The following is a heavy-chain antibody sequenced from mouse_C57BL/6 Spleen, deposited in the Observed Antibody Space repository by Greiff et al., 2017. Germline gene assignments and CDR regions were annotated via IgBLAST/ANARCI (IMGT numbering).Heavy chain of an antibody. Sequence: VKLQQSGAELVRPGASVTLSCKASGYTFTDYEMHWVKQTPVHGLEWIGAIDPETGGTAYNQKFKGKAILTADKSSSTAYMELRSLTSEDSAVYYCTRGYGSSFRAFDYWGQGTTLTVSS. D-gene: IGHD1-1*01. CDR2: IDPETGGT. V-gene: IGHV1-15*01. CDR3: TRGYGSSFRAFDY. J-gene: IGHJ2*01. CDR1: GYTFTDYE.